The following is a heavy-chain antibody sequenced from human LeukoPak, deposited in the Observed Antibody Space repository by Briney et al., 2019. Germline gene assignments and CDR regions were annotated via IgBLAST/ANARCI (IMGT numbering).Heavy chain of an antibody. J-gene: IGHJ3*02. V-gene: IGHV1-18*01. CDR3: AREGYYDSSGYDSPDAFDI. D-gene: IGHD3-22*01. CDR1: GYTFTSYG. Sequence: ASVKVSCKACGYTFTSYGISWVRQAPGQGLEGMGWISAYNGNTNYAQKLQGRVTMTTDTSTSTAYMELRSLRSDDTAVYYCAREGYYDSSGYDSPDAFDIWGQGTMVTVSS. CDR2: ISAYNGNT.